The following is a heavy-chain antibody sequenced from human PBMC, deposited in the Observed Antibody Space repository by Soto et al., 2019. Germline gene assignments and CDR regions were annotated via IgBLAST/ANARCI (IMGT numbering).Heavy chain of an antibody. Sequence: PGGSLRLSCAASGLTFSSYGMHWARQAPGKGLEWVAVISYDGSNKYYADSVKGRFTISRDNSKNTLYLQMNSLRAEDTAVYYCAKDLRRTVYYFDYWGQGTLVTVSS. CDR1: GLTFSSYG. J-gene: IGHJ4*02. CDR2: ISYDGSNK. D-gene: IGHD3-10*01. V-gene: IGHV3-30*18. CDR3: AKDLRRTVYYFDY.